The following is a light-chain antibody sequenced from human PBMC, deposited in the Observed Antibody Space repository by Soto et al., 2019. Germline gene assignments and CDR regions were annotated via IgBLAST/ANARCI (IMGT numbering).Light chain of an antibody. CDR2: GAS. CDR3: QQYNDRLWT. V-gene: IGKV3-15*01. Sequence: EIHVTQSPATLSASPGDRVALSCRASQSVTYNLAWYQQRPGQAPRLLIYGASTRATGIPPRFSGRGSGTEFTLTITSLQSEDFAVYFCQQYNDRLWTFGQGTKVDIK. CDR1: QSVTYN. J-gene: IGKJ1*01.